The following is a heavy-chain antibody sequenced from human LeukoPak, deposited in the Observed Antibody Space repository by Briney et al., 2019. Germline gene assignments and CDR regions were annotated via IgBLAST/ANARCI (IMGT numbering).Heavy chain of an antibody. Sequence: PGGSLRLSCAASGFTFSSYSMNWVRQAPGKGLEWVSSISSSSSYIYYADSVKGRFTISRDNAKNSLYLQMNSLRAEDTAVYYCARELDGYNHKTLDYWGQGTLVTVSS. CDR3: ARELDGYNHKTLDY. CDR1: GFTFSSYS. J-gene: IGHJ4*02. D-gene: IGHD5-12*01. CDR2: ISSSSSYI. V-gene: IGHV3-21*01.